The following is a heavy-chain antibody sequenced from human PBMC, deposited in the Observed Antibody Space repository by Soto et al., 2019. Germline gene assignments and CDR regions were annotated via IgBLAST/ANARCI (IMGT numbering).Heavy chain of an antibody. D-gene: IGHD3-16*02. J-gene: IGHJ3*02. CDR3: ARDSTYRGAFDI. CDR1: GGSTSSYY. Sequence: SESLSLTCTVSGGSTSSYYWTWIRQPPGKGLEWIGYIHYSGSTNYNPSLKSRVTISVDTSKNHFSLKLSSVSAADTAVYYCARDSTYRGAFDIWGQGTMVTVSS. V-gene: IGHV4-59*01. CDR2: IHYSGST.